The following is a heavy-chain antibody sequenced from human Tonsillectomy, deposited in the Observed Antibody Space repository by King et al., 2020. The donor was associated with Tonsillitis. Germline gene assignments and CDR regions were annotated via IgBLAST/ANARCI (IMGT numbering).Heavy chain of an antibody. CDR2: IKEDGSEK. CDR1: GFTFSSYW. V-gene: IGHV3-7*01. Sequence: VQLVESGGGLVQPGGSLRLSCAASGFTFSSYWMSWVRQAPGKGLEWVANIKEDGSEKYSVDSLKGRFTISRDNAKNSVYLQMNPLRAEDTAVYYCARDTGNLPYLFVRDVWAQGPTVTVPS. D-gene: IGHD4-23*01. CDR3: ARDTGNLPYLFVRDV. J-gene: IGHJ6*02.